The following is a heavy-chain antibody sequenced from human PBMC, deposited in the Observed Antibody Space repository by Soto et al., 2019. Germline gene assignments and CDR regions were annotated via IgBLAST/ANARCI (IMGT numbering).Heavy chain of an antibody. J-gene: IGHJ3*02. V-gene: IGHV3-23*01. Sequence: PGGSLRLSCAASGFTFSTSAMSWVRQAPGKGLEWVSSISSRGDIIYYADSVKGRFTISRDNAKNTLYVQMNSLRAEDTAVYYCARDQLGYCSSTSCYLNAFDIWGQGTMVTVSS. CDR3: ARDQLGYCSSTSCYLNAFDI. D-gene: IGHD2-2*01. CDR2: ISSRGDII. CDR1: GFTFSTSA.